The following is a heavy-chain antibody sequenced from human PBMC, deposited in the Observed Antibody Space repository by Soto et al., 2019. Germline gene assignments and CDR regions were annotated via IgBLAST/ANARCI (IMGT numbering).Heavy chain of an antibody. V-gene: IGHV1-69*13. Sequence: ASVKVSCKASGGTFSSYAISWVRQAPGQGLEWMGGIIPIFGTANYAQKFQGRVTITADESTSTAYMELSSLRSEDTAVYYCARVKDDYVWGSYRHWGQGTLVTVSS. CDR3: ARVKDDYVWGSYRH. J-gene: IGHJ4*02. CDR1: GGTFSSYA. CDR2: IIPIFGTA. D-gene: IGHD3-16*02.